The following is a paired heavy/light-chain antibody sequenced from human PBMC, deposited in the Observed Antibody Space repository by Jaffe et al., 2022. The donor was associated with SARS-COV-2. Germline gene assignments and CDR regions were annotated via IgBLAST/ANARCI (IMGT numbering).Light chain of an antibody. CDR1: QSLLHSNGYNY. J-gene: IGKJ3*01. CDR3: MQALQTPPFT. CDR2: LGS. Sequence: DIVMTQSPLSLPVTPGEPASISCRSSQSLLHSNGYNYLDWYLQKPGQSPQLLIYLGSNRASGVPDRFSGSGSGTDFTLKISRVEAEDVGVYYCMQALQTPPFTFGPGTKVDIK. V-gene: IGKV2-28*01.
Heavy chain of an antibody. V-gene: IGHV4-4*02. J-gene: IGHJ6*02. CDR1: GGSISSSNW. CDR2: IYHSGST. D-gene: IGHD2-2*01. CDR3: ARARVYCSSTSCHLGPYYYYGMDV. Sequence: QVQLQESGPGLVKPSGTLSLTCAVSGGSISSSNWWSWVRQPPGKGLEWIGEIYHSGSTNYNPSLKSRVTISVDKSKNQFSLKLSSVTAADTAVYYCARARVYCSSTSCHLGPYYYYGMDVWGQGTTVTVSS.